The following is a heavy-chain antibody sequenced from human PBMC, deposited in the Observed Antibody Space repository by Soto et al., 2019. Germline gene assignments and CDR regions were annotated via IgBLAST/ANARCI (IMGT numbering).Heavy chain of an antibody. CDR3: TRDRGGGGWYYYYYGMDV. CDR2: IRSKAYGGTT. Sequence: LRLSCTASGFTFGDYAMSWVRQAPGKGLEWVGFIRSKAYGGTTEYAASVKGRFTISRDDSKSIAYLQMNSLKTEDTAVYYCTRDRGGGGWYYYYYGMDVWGQGTTVTVSS. J-gene: IGHJ6*02. D-gene: IGHD1-26*01. V-gene: IGHV3-49*04. CDR1: GFTFGDYA.